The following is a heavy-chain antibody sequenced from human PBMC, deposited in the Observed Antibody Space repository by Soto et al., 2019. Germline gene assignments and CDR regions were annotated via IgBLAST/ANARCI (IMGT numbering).Heavy chain of an antibody. CDR3: AKDPRVNYYDSGSSYY. Sequence: GGSLRLSCAASGFTFSNYAMSWVRQAPGKGLEWVSAISGSGGSTYYADSVKGRFTISRDNSNNTLYLQMNSLRAEDTAVYYCAKDPRVNYYDSGSSYYWGQGTLVTVSS. J-gene: IGHJ4*02. CDR1: GFTFSNYA. CDR2: ISGSGGST. V-gene: IGHV3-23*01. D-gene: IGHD3-10*01.